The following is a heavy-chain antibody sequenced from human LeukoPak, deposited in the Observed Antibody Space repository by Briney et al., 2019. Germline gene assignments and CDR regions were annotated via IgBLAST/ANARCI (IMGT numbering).Heavy chain of an antibody. Sequence: ASVKVSCKASGYTFTGYYMHWVRQAPGQGLEWMGWINPNSGGTNYAQKFQGRVTMTRDTSISTAYMELSSLRSEGTAVYYCARGGEGSSWSFGWELLDYYYYYMDVWGKGTTVTISS. CDR3: ARGGEGSSWSFGWELLDYYYYYMDV. CDR1: GYTFTGYY. D-gene: IGHD1-26*01. J-gene: IGHJ6*03. CDR2: INPNSGGT. V-gene: IGHV1-2*02.